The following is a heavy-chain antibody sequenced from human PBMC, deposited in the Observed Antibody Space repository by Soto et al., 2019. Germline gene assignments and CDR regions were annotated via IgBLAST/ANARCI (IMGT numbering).Heavy chain of an antibody. CDR2: ISGSGGST. V-gene: IGHV3-23*01. CDR3: EVRGVILTGAQQPSPSHFVY. CDR1: GFTFSSYA. D-gene: IGHD3-10*01. Sequence: EVQLLESGGGLVQPGGSLRLSCAASGFTFSSYAMSWVRQAPGKGLEWVSAISGSGGSTYYADSVKGRFTISRDNSKNTLCLQMNSLRAEDTAVYSCEVRGVILTGAQQPSPSHFVYWGQGTLVPVFS. J-gene: IGHJ4*02.